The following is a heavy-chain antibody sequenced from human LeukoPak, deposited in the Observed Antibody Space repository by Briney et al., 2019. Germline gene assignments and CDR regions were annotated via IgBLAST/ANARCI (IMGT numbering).Heavy chain of an antibody. Sequence: SETLSLTCTVSGYSISSGYFWVWIRQPPGKGLEWIGSIYHSGRTYYNPSLKSLVTISVDTSKNQFSLKLSSVTAADTAVYYCAREGCSGGSCYIDYWGQGTLVTVSS. D-gene: IGHD2-15*01. V-gene: IGHV4-38-2*02. J-gene: IGHJ4*02. CDR1: GYSISSGYF. CDR2: IYHSGRT. CDR3: AREGCSGGSCYIDY.